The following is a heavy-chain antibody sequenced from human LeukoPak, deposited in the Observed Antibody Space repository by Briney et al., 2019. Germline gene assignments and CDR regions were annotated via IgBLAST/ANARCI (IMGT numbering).Heavy chain of an antibody. CDR1: GGSISSYY. CDR3: ARHGDYYDSSGYYYD. V-gene: IGHV4-59*08. Sequence: SETLSLTCTVSGGSISSYYWSWIRQPPGKGLEWLGYIYYSGSTNYNPSLKSRVTISVDTSKNQFSLKLSSVTAADTAVYYCARHGDYYDSSGYYYDWGQGTLVTVSS. CDR2: IYYSGST. J-gene: IGHJ4*02. D-gene: IGHD3-22*01.